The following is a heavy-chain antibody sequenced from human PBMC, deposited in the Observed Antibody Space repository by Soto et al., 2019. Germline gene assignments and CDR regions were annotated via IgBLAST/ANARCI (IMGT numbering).Heavy chain of an antibody. CDR3: ARENREWFGELRTSQFDY. Sequence: TLSLTCTVSGGSVSSGGYYWSWIRQHPGKGLEWIGYIYYSGSTYYNPSLKSRVTISVDTSKNQFSLKLSSVTAEDTAVYYCARENREWFGELRTSQFDYWGQGTLVTVS. V-gene: IGHV4-31*03. CDR1: GGSVSSGGYY. D-gene: IGHD3-10*01. CDR2: IYYSGST. J-gene: IGHJ4*02.